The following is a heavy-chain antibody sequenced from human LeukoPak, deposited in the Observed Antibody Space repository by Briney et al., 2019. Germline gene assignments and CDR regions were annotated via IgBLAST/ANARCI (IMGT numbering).Heavy chain of an antibody. D-gene: IGHD3-22*01. J-gene: IGHJ4*02. V-gene: IGHV3-21*01. CDR3: ARGYYYDSSGYRIPDY. Sequence: GGSLRLSCAASGFTFSSYSMNWVRQAPGKGLEWVSPISSSSSYIYYADSVKGRFTISRDNAKNSLYLQMNSLRAEDTAAYYCARGYYYDSSGYRIPDYWGQGTLVTVSS. CDR1: GFTFSSYS. CDR2: ISSSSSYI.